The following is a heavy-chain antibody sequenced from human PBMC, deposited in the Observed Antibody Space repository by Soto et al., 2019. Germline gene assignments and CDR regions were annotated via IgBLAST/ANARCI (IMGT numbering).Heavy chain of an antibody. Sequence: SETLSLTCIVSSASVSSASYYWSWIRQPPGKGLEWIGYVYYTGSTNYNPSLKSRVTISVDTSKNQFSLKLSSVTAADTAVYYCARTSRFDCWGQGTLVTVSS. J-gene: IGHJ4*02. D-gene: IGHD6-6*01. CDR3: ARTSRFDC. V-gene: IGHV4-61*01. CDR2: VYYTGST. CDR1: SASVSSASYY.